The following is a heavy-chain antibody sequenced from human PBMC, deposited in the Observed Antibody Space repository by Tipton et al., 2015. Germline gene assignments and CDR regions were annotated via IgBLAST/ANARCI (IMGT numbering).Heavy chain of an antibody. Sequence: GLVKPSETLSLTCTVSGGSISIDGYYWNWIRQHPGKGLEWIGCVYYSGSTYYNPSLESRVTISVDTSKNQFSLKLSSVTAADTAVYYCAREGYSYGYNYHYSMDVWGQGTTVTVSS. CDR1: GGSISIDGYY. CDR2: VYYSGST. D-gene: IGHD5-18*01. J-gene: IGHJ6*02. V-gene: IGHV4-31*03. CDR3: AREGYSYGYNYHYSMDV.